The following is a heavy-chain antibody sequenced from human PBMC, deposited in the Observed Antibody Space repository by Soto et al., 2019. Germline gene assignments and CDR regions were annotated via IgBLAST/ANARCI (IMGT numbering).Heavy chain of an antibody. CDR1: GYTFASYW. CDR2: IYPGDSDT. V-gene: IGHV5-51*01. D-gene: IGHD2-8*01. J-gene: IGHJ4*02. CDR3: VRLSGCSNGVCYRFDY. Sequence: PGESLKISCKGSGYTFASYWIGWVRQMPGQGLEWMGFIYPGDSDTRYSPSFQGQVTISADKSIGTAYLQWNSLKASDTAIYYCVRLSGCSNGVCYRFDYWGQGILVTVSS.